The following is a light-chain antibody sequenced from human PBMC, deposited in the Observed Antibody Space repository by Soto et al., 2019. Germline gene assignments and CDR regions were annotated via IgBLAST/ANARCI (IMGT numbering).Light chain of an antibody. CDR3: QQYTNWPWT. CDR1: QSVSSN. Sequence: ESVMTQSPATLSVSPGERATLSCRASQSVSSNLAWYQQKPGQAPRLLIYGASTRATGIPAKFSGSGPGAEFTLTISSLQSEDFAIYYCQQYTNWPWTFGQGTKVEIK. V-gene: IGKV3-15*01. J-gene: IGKJ1*01. CDR2: GAS.